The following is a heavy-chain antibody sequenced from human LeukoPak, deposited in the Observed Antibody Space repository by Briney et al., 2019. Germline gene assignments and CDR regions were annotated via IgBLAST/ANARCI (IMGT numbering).Heavy chain of an antibody. J-gene: IGHJ3*02. D-gene: IGHD5-24*01. CDR2: IYPGDSDT. Sequence: GESLKISCKGSGYRFTNYWIGWVRQMPGKGLEWMGIIYPGDSDTRYSPSFQGQVTISSDKSINTAYLQWSSLKASDTATYYCARSLEMATISAFDIWGQGTMVTVSS. CDR1: GYRFTNYW. CDR3: ARSLEMATISAFDI. V-gene: IGHV5-51*01.